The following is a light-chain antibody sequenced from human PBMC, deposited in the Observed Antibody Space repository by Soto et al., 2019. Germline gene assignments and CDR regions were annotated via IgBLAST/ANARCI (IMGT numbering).Light chain of an antibody. CDR2: AAS. Sequence: DIQMTQSPSSLSASVGDRVTITCRASQGIRNDLGWYQQKPGKAPKRLIYAASSLQSGVPSRFSRRPSGEEFTLTISRLQPDYSATSYCLLHNSYPWTFGQGTQVQIK. CDR1: QGIRND. V-gene: IGKV1-17*01. CDR3: LLHNSYPWT. J-gene: IGKJ1*01.